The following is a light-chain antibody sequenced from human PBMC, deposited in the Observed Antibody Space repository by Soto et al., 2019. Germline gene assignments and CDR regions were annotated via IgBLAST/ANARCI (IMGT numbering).Light chain of an antibody. CDR2: WSS. V-gene: IGKV4-1*01. CDR1: HSLLYSSNNRNY. Sequence: DIVMTQSPDSLAVSLGETATINCKSSHSLLYSSNNRNYLAWYQQKPGQPPKLFIYWSSTRESGVPDRFSGSGSATDFTLTISSLQAQDVAVYYCEQYFSTPPYTFGQGTTLEI. J-gene: IGKJ2*01. CDR3: EQYFSTPPYT.